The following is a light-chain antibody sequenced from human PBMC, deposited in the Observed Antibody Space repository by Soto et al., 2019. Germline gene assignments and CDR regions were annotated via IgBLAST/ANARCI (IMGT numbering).Light chain of an antibody. V-gene: IGKV3D-20*02. Sequence: EIVLTQSPGTLSLSPGERATLSCRASQSVSSSYLAWYQQKPGQAPRLLIYGASSRATGIPDRFSGSGSGTDFTLTISRLEPEDFAVYYCQQRSNWPPEITFGQGTRLDIK. CDR3: QQRSNWPPEIT. CDR2: GAS. CDR1: QSVSSSY. J-gene: IGKJ5*01.